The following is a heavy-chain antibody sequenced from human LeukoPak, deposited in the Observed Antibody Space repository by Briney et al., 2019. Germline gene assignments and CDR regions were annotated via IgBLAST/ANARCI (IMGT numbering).Heavy chain of an antibody. CDR3: ARDLSIAARDNDY. V-gene: IGHV1-2*02. Sequence: ASVKVSCKASGYTFTGYYMHWVRQAPGQGLEWMGWINPNSGGTNYAQKFQGRVTMTRDTSISTAYMELSRLRSDDTAVYHCARDLSIAARDNDYWGQGTLVTVSS. CDR1: GYTFTGYY. J-gene: IGHJ4*02. D-gene: IGHD6-6*01. CDR2: INPNSGGT.